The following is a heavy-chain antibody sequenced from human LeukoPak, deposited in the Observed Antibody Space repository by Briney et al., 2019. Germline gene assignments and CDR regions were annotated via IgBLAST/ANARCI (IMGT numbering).Heavy chain of an antibody. CDR2: IYHSGST. V-gene: IGHV4-38-2*01. D-gene: IGHD3-10*01. CDR3: ARVTMVRGPFDY. Sequence: SETLSLTCAVSGYSISSGYYWGWIRQPPGKGLEWIGSIYHSGSTYYNPSLKSRVIISVDTSKNQFSLKLSSVTAADAAVYYCARVTMVRGPFDYWGQGTLVTVSS. J-gene: IGHJ4*02. CDR1: GYSISSGYY.